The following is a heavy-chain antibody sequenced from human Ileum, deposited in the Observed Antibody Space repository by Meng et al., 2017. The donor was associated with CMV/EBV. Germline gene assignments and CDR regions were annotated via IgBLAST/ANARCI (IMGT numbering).Heavy chain of an antibody. CDR3: ARDRTDTNGYYYYGMDV. CDR2: ISSSSSYI. J-gene: IGHJ6*01. Sequence: GESLKISCAASGFTFSSYSMNWVRQAPGKGLEWVSSISSSSSYIYYADSVKGRFTISRDNAKNSLYLQMNSLRAEDTAVYYCARDRTDTNGYYYYGMDVWGQGSTV. V-gene: IGHV3-21*01. CDR1: GFTFSSYS.